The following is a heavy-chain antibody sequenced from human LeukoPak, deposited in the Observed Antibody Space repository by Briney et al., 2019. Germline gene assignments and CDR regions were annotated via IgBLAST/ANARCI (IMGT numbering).Heavy chain of an antibody. J-gene: IGHJ4*02. V-gene: IGHV1-3*01. D-gene: IGHD1-7*01. CDR1: GYTFTSYA. Sequence: ASVKVSCKASGYTFTSYAMHWVRQAPGQRLEWMGWINAGNGNTKYSQNFQGRVTITRVTSASTAYMELRSLRSEDTAVYYCASSREGRVDSETRLVDYWGQGTLVTVSS. CDR3: ASSREGRVDSETRLVDY. CDR2: INAGNGNT.